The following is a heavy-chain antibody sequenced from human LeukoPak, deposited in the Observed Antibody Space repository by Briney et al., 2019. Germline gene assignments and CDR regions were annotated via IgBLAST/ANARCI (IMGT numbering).Heavy chain of an antibody. CDR3: ARGSKKGYSYGSSGDY. CDR2: INHSGST. Sequence: PSETLSLTCAVYGGSFSGYYWSWIRQPPGKGLEWIGEINHSGSTNYNPSLKSRVTISVDTSKNQFSLKLSSVTAADTAVYYCARGSKKGYSYGSSGDYWGQGTLVTVSS. J-gene: IGHJ4*02. V-gene: IGHV4-34*01. D-gene: IGHD5-18*01. CDR1: GGSFSGYY.